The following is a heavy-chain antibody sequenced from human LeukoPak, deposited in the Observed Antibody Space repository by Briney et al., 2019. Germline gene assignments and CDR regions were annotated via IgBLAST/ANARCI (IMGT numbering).Heavy chain of an antibody. CDR2: IYYSGST. CDR1: GGSISSGDYY. D-gene: IGHD3-3*01. CDR3: ARQTFWSGYPPSDY. J-gene: IGHJ4*02. V-gene: IGHV4-30-4*08. Sequence: SQTLSLTCTVSGGSISSGDYYWRWIRQPPGKGLEWIGYIYYSGSTYYNPSLKSRVTISVDTSKNQFSLKLSSVTAADTAVYYCARQTFWSGYPPSDYWGQGTLVTVSS.